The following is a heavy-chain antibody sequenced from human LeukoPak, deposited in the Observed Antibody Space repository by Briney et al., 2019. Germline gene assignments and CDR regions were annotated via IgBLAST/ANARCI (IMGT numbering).Heavy chain of an antibody. D-gene: IGHD4-11*01. CDR2: INSNGVST. CDR1: GFTFSSYA. V-gene: IGHV3-64D*09. CDR3: VKETFTVTSPFDS. Sequence: PGGSLRLSCSASGFTFSSYAMHWVRQAPGKGLEYVSAINSNGVSTYYADSVKSRFTISRDNSKNTLYLQMSSLRAEDTAVHYCVKETFTVTSPFDSWGQGTRVTVSS. J-gene: IGHJ4*02.